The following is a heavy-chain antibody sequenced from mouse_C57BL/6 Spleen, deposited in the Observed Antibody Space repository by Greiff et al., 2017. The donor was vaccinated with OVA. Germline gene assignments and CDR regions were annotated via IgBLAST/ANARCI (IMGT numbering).Heavy chain of an antibody. V-gene: IGHV5-6*01. CDR3: ARHLDYYGSSYVWYFDV. J-gene: IGHJ1*03. D-gene: IGHD1-1*01. CDR1: GFTFSSYG. CDR2: ISSGGSYT. Sequence: VQLKESGGDLVKPGGSLKLSCAASGFTFSSYGMSWVRQTPDKRLEWVATISSGGSYTYYPDSVKGRFTISRDNAKNTLYLQMSRLKSEDTAMYYCARHLDYYGSSYVWYFDVWGTGTTVTVSS.